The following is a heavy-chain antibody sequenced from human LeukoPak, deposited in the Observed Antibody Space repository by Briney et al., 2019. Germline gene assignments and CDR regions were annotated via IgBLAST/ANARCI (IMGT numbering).Heavy chain of an antibody. J-gene: IGHJ4*02. V-gene: IGHV3-15*01. CDR2: IKSKPDGGTT. Sequence: TGGSLRLSCAASGFTFSNAWMNWVRQAPGKGLEWVGRIKSKPDGGTTDYAAPVKGRFSISRDDSKNTLYLQMNSLKTEDTPVYYCSTGGYYFDYWGLGTLVTVSS. CDR1: GFTFSNAW. CDR3: STGGYYFDY.